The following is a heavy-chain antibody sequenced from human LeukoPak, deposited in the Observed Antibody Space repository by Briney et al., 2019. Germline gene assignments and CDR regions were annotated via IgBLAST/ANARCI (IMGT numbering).Heavy chain of an antibody. CDR1: GGSISSGDYY. Sequence: SETLSLTCTVSGGSISSGDYYWSWIRQPPGKGLEWIGYIYYSGSTYYNPSLKSRVTISVDTSKNQFSLKLSSVTAADTAVYYCARAMGDYGDQGYFQHWGQGTLVTVSS. D-gene: IGHD4-17*01. CDR2: IYYSGST. CDR3: ARAMGDYGDQGYFQH. V-gene: IGHV4-30-4*01. J-gene: IGHJ1*01.